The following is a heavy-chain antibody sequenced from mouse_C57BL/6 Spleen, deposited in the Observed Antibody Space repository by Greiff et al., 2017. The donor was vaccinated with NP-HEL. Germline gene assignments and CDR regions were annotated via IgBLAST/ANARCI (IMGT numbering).Heavy chain of an antibody. CDR3: ARRDYDWYFDV. V-gene: IGHV5-17*01. Sequence: EVKLVESGGGLVKPGGSLKLSCAASGFTFSDYGLHWVRQAPEKGLEWVAYISSGSSTIYSASPVKGRFTISRDNAKNNLFLQMTSLRSEDTAMYYCARRDYDWYFDVWGTGTTVTVSS. CDR1: GFTFSDYG. D-gene: IGHD2-4*01. J-gene: IGHJ1*03. CDR2: ISSGSSTI.